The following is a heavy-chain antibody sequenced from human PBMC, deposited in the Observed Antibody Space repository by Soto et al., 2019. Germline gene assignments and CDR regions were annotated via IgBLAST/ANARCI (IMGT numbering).Heavy chain of an antibody. J-gene: IGHJ6*02. CDR2: IWYDGSNK. D-gene: IGHD3-9*01. V-gene: IGHV3-33*01. CDR1: RFTFSSYG. Sequence: QVQLVESGGSVVQPGRSLRLSCAASRFTFSSYGMHWVRQAPGKGLEWVAVIWYDGSNKYYADSVKGRFTISRDNSKNTLYLQMNSLRAEDTAVYYCARDSGQDITIFPLDVWGQGTTVTVSS. CDR3: ARDSGQDITIFPLDV.